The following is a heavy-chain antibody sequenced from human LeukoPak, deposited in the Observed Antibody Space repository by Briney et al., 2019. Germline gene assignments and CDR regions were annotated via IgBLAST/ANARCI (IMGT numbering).Heavy chain of an antibody. Sequence: GESLKISCQVSGYTFTNYWIGWVRQMSGKGLEWMGTIYPGDSDTRYSPSFQGQVITSVDKSINTTYLQWSRPKASDTAMYFCARRLVGASTTYFDYWGQGTLVTVSS. CDR2: IYPGDSDT. V-gene: IGHV5-51*01. D-gene: IGHD1-26*01. J-gene: IGHJ4*02. CDR1: GYTFTNYW. CDR3: ARRLVGASTTYFDY.